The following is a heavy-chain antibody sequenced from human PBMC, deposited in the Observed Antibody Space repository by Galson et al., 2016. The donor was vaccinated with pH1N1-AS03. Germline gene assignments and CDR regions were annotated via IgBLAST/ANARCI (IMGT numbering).Heavy chain of an antibody. J-gene: IGHJ4*02. CDR2: ISGDHGNT. Sequence: SVKVSCKASGYTFTSYGISWVRQAPEQGREWMGWISGDHGNTNYAQKFQGRVTMTTDTSTSTAYMELRSLRSDDTAVFYCARDLGGGIIKEAYWGQGTLVTVSS. CDR3: ARDLGGGIIKEAY. V-gene: IGHV1-18*04. D-gene: IGHD3-10*01. CDR1: GYTFTSYG.